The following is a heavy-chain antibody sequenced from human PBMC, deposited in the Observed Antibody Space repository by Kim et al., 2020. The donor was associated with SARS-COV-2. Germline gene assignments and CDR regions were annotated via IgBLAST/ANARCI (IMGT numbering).Heavy chain of an antibody. Sequence: SETLSLTCTVSGGSISSSSYYWGWIRQPPGKGLEWIGSIYYSGSTYYNPSLKSRVTISVDTSKNQFSLKQSSVTAADTAVYYCARLVMITFGGIIVIPTGRFDYWGQGTLVTVSS. V-gene: IGHV4-39*01. CDR2: IYYSGST. CDR3: ARLVMITFGGIIVIPTGRFDY. CDR1: GGSISSSSYY. J-gene: IGHJ4*02. D-gene: IGHD3-16*02.